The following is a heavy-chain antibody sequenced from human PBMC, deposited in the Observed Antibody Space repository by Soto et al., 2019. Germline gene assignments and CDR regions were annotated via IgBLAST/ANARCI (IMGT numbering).Heavy chain of an antibody. CDR1: GFTFSSYG. CDR2: IWLDGSNK. D-gene: IGHD5-18*01. J-gene: IGHJ4*02. CDR3: ARGLWSFDY. Sequence: QVQLVESGGGVVQPGRSLRLSCAASGFTFSSYGMHWVRQAPGKGLEWVAVIWLDGSNKYYADSVKGRFTISRDNSKNTLYLQMNSPRAEDTAVYYCARGLWSFDYWGQGTLVTVSS. V-gene: IGHV3-33*01.